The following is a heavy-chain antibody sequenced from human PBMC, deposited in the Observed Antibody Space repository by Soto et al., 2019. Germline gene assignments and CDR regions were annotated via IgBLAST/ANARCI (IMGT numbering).Heavy chain of an antibody. Sequence: SETLSHTCAVSGDSIIGIYHWAWIRQPPGKGLEWIGYIYHGGTTNYNASLRSRVTMSLDTSKNQFFLKLNSMTASDTAVYYCARDSSGRHEQWGQGTLVT. D-gene: IGHD6-25*01. V-gene: IGHV4-59*01. CDR3: ARDSSGRHEQ. CDR1: GDSIIGIYH. CDR2: IYHGGTT. J-gene: IGHJ4*02.